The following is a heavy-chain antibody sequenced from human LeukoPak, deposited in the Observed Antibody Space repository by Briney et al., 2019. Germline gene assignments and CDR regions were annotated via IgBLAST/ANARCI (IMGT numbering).Heavy chain of an antibody. Sequence: GASLKVSCKASGGTLSSYAISWVRQAPGQGLEWMGGIIPNFGTANDAQKFQGRVTITADESTSTAYMELSSLRSEDTAVYYCARGRRYCSSTSCYPGYYGMDVWGKGTTVTVSS. CDR3: ARGRRYCSSTSCYPGYYGMDV. CDR1: GGTLSSYA. V-gene: IGHV1-69*13. J-gene: IGHJ6*04. D-gene: IGHD2-2*01. CDR2: IIPNFGTA.